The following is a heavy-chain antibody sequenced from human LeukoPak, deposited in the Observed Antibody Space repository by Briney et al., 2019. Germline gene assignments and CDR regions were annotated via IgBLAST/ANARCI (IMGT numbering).Heavy chain of an antibody. Sequence: GGSLRLSCTASGFTFSSYAMSWVRQAPGKGLEWVSAISGSGGTTYYADSVKGRFTLSRDNSKNTLYLQMNSLRAEDTAVYYCAKMRGIQVWLSDFWGQGSLVTVSS. CDR1: GFTFSSYA. CDR3: AKMRGIQVWLSDF. D-gene: IGHD5-18*01. J-gene: IGHJ4*02. V-gene: IGHV3-23*01. CDR2: ISGSGGTT.